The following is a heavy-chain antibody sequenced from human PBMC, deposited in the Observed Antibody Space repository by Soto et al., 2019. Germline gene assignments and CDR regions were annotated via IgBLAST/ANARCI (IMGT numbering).Heavy chain of an antibody. Sequence: QVRLVESGGGVVQPGRSLRLSCAASGFTFSNHPMHWVRQTPGKRLEWVAALSHDGKNEHYPDSVKGRFTISRDNSKNPLDLHMNSPRAEDTAVYYCAREDESSGRAGTFHLWGQGTLVTVSS. CDR2: LSHDGKNE. CDR1: GFTFSNHP. D-gene: IGHD3-22*01. J-gene: IGHJ1*01. V-gene: IGHV3-30*04. CDR3: AREDESSGRAGTFHL.